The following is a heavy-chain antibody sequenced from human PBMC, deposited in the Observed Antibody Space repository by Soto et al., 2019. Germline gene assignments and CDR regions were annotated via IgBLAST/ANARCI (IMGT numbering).Heavy chain of an antibody. Sequence: PSETLSLTCAASGGSFSDYYWSWIRQPPGKGLEWIGEIIHNGSTNYNPSLKSRVTILVATSKKQFFLKLSSVTAADTAVYYCASVPGKKYGYSYVEQIGYWGQGTLVTVSS. J-gene: IGHJ4*02. V-gene: IGHV4-34*12. CDR1: GGSFSDYY. CDR2: IIHNGST. D-gene: IGHD5-18*01. CDR3: ASVPGKKYGYSYVEQIGY.